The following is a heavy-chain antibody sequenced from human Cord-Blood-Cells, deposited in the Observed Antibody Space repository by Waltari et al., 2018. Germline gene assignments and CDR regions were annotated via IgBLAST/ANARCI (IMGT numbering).Heavy chain of an antibody. J-gene: IGHJ5*02. D-gene: IGHD3-22*01. V-gene: IGHV3-33*01. CDR2: IWYDGINK. CDR3: ARDRGSGYYNWFDP. Sequence: QVQLVESGGGVVQPGRSLRLSCAASGFTFSSYGMHWVRQAPGKGLEWVSVIWYDGINKYYADSVKGRFTISRDNSKNTLYLQMNSLRAEDTAVYYCARDRGSGYYNWFDPWGQGTLVTVSS. CDR1: GFTFSSYG.